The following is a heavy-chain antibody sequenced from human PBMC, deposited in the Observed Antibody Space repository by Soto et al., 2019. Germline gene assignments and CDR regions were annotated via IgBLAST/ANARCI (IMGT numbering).Heavy chain of an antibody. CDR2: IYYSGST. Sequence: PSETLSLTCAVSGASISSTNYTWGWIRQPPGKGLEWIGNIYYSGSTYYNPSLNSRVTVSVDTSKNQFSLKVTSVTAADTAVYYCARHLSTTIAPLPFDYWGQGTLVTVSS. J-gene: IGHJ4*02. CDR1: GASISSTNYT. CDR3: ARHLSTTIAPLPFDY. V-gene: IGHV4-39*01. D-gene: IGHD1-1*01.